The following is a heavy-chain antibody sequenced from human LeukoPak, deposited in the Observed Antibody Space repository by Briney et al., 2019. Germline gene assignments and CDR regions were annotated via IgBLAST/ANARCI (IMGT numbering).Heavy chain of an antibody. CDR3: ARVALWFGELWGYFDY. J-gene: IGHJ4*02. Sequence: PSETLSLTCAVYGGSFSGYYWGWIRHPPGKGLEWIGSIYHSGSTYYNPSLKSRVTVSVDTSKNQFSLKLSSVTAADTAVYYCARVALWFGELWGYFDYWGQGTLVTVSS. CDR2: IYHSGST. V-gene: IGHV4-38-2*01. CDR1: GGSFSGYY. D-gene: IGHD3-10*01.